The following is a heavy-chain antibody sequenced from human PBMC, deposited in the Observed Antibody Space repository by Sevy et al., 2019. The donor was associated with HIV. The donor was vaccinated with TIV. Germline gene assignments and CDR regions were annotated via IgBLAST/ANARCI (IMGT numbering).Heavy chain of an antibody. V-gene: IGHV4-61*02. J-gene: IGHJ1*01. D-gene: IGHD1-26*01. CDR1: GGSISSETYD. CDR3: ARSADPVDRLLHECCFHH. CDR2: IYASGST. Sequence: SETLSLTCSVSGGSISSETYDWNWILRPAGKGLECVGRIYASGSTNYNPSLKSRVTISVDTSKTHFSLELNSVTAADTAVYSCARSADPVDRLLHECCFHHWGQGSLATVSS.